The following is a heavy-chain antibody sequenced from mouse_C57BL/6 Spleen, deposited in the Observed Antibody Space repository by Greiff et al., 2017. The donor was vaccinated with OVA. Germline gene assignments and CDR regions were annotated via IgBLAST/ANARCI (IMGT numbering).Heavy chain of an antibody. J-gene: IGHJ4*01. CDR1: GYTFTSYW. V-gene: IGHV1-72*01. D-gene: IGHD3-2*02. CDR3: ARSQDSSGYDAMDY. CDR2: IDPNSGGT. Sequence: QVQLQQPGAELVKPGASVKLSCKASGYTFTSYWMHWVKQRPGRGLEWIGRIDPNSGGTKYNEKFKSKATLTVDKPSSPAYMQLSSLTSEDSAVYYCARSQDSSGYDAMDYWGQGTSVTVSS.